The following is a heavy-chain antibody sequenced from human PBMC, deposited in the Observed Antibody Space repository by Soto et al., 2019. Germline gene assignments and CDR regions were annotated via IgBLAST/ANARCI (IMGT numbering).Heavy chain of an antibody. CDR3: ARKDKSGYFNWFDP. Sequence: RGESLKISCRTPGYRFTSYWIAWVRQMPGKGLEWMGIIFPSDSDTRYSPSFQGQVTISADRSTSTVFLQWASLKASDTAVYFCARKDKSGYFNWFDPWGQGTLVTVSS. V-gene: IGHV5-51*01. CDR1: GYRFTSYW. D-gene: IGHD3-22*01. CDR2: IFPSDSDT. J-gene: IGHJ5*02.